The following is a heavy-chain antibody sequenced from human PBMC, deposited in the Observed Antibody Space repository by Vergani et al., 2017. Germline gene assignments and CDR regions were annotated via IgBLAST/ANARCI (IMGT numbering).Heavy chain of an antibody. V-gene: IGHV4-31*03. CDR1: GGSISSGGYY. Sequence: QVQLQESGPGLVKPSQTLSLTCTVSGGSISSGGYYWSWIRQHPGKGLEWIGYIYYSGSTYYNPSLKSRVIISVDTSKNQFSLKLSSVTAADTAVYYCARDSWDGYKNRFDNWGQGTLVTVSS. D-gene: IGHD5-24*01. CDR3: ARDSWDGYKNRFDN. J-gene: IGHJ4*02. CDR2: IYYSGST.